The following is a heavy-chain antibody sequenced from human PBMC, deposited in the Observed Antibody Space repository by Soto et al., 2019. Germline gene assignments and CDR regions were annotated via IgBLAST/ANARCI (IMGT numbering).Heavy chain of an antibody. CDR2: ISYDGSNK. CDR1: GFTFSSYG. CDR3: AKEISVLDYGEDYFDY. V-gene: IGHV3-30*18. D-gene: IGHD4-17*01. J-gene: IGHJ4*02. Sequence: PGGSLRLSCAASGFTFSSYGMHWVRQAPGKGLEWVAVISYDGSNKYYADSVKGRFTISRDNSKNTLYLQMNSLRAEDTAVYYCAKEISVLDYGEDYFDYWGQGTLVTVPS.